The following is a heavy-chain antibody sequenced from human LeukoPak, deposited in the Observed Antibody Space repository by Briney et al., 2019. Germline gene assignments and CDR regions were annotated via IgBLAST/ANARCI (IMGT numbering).Heavy chain of an antibody. CDR1: GFTFSSYA. J-gene: IGHJ4*02. V-gene: IGHV3-64*01. CDR3: ARHGHYDFWSGYSLDY. Sequence: GGSLRLSCAASGFTFSSYAMHWVRQAPGKGLEYVSAISINGGSTYYANSVKGRFTISRGNSKNTLYLQMGSLRAEDMAVYYCARHGHYDFWSGYSLDYWGQGTLVTVSS. CDR2: ISINGGST. D-gene: IGHD3-3*01.